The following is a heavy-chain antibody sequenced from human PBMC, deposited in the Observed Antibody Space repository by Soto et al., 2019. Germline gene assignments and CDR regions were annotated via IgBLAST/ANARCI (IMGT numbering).Heavy chain of an antibody. V-gene: IGHV1-18*01. CDR1: GYTFTSYG. J-gene: IGHJ5*02. D-gene: IGHD1-26*01. CDR2: ISAYNGTT. Sequence: QVQLVQSGAAVKKPGASVKVSCKASGYTFTSYGISWVRQAPGQGLEWMGWISAYNGTTNYAQKLQCRVTMTEDTSTSTADMELRSLRSDDTAVYYCARAGLIRGSYYVDNWFDPWGQGTLVTVSS. CDR3: ARAGLIRGSYYVDNWFDP.